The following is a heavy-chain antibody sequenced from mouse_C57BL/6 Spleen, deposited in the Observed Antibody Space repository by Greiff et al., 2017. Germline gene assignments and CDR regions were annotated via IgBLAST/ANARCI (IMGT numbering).Heavy chain of an antibody. V-gene: IGHV1-15*01. D-gene: IGHD2-4*01. CDR3: TRDDYDAAFFAY. CDR1: GYTFTDYE. Sequence: QVQLQQSGAELVRPGASVTLSCKASGYTFTDYEMHWVKQTPVHGLEWIGAIDPETGGTAYNQKFKGKAILTADKSSSTAYMELRSLTSEDSAVYYFTRDDYDAAFFAYWGQGTLVTVSA. CDR2: IDPETGGT. J-gene: IGHJ3*01.